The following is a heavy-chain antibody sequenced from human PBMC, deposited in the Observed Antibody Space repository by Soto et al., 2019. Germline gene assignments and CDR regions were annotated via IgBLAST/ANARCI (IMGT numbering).Heavy chain of an antibody. CDR3: ARVNGIAVAADY. CDR2: IKEDGSEK. Sequence: EEQLVESGGGLVQPGGSLRLSCAASGFTFSSYWMSWVRQPPGKGLEWVANIKEDGSEKYYVDSVKGRFTISRDNAKNSLYLQMNSLRAEDTAVYYCARVNGIAVAADYWGQGTLVTVSS. D-gene: IGHD6-19*01. CDR1: GFTFSSYW. V-gene: IGHV3-7*03. J-gene: IGHJ4*02.